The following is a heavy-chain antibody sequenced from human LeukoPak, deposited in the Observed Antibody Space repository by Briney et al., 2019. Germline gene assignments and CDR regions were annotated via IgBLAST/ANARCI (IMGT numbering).Heavy chain of an antibody. CDR2: IYPGDSDT. V-gene: IGHV5-51*01. CDR1: GYSFTSYW. D-gene: IGHD6-19*01. CDR3: ATRSGWYSDAFDI. Sequence: GASMQISCKGSGYSFTSYWIGWARQMHGKGLEWMGIIYPGDSDTRYSPSFQGQVTISADNSISTAYLQWSSLKASDTAMYYCATRSGWYSDAFDIWGQGTMVTVSS. J-gene: IGHJ3*02.